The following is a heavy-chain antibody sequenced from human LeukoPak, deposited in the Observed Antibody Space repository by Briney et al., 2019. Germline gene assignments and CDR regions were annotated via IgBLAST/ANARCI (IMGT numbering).Heavy chain of an antibody. CDR1: GFTFSSYG. CDR3: GYGSGSYSDY. V-gene: IGHV3-30*03. Sequence: PGGSLRLSCAASGFTFSSYGMHWVRQAPGKGLEWVAVISYDGSNKYYADSVKGRFTISRDNSKNTLYLQMNSLRAEDTAVYYCGYGSGSYSDYWGQGTLVTVSS. CDR2: ISYDGSNK. J-gene: IGHJ4*02. D-gene: IGHD3-10*01.